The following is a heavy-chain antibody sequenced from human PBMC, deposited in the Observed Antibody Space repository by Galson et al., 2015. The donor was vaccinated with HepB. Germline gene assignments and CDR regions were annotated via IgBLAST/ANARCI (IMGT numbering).Heavy chain of an antibody. D-gene: IGHD3-10*01. CDR1: GFTFSSYG. J-gene: IGHJ6*02. CDR2: IWYDGSNK. Sequence: SLRLSCAASGFTFSSYGMHWVRQAPGKGVEWVAVIWYDGSNKYYADSVKGRFTISRDNSKNTLYLQMNSLRAEDTAVYYCARDRVTMVRGARMGGMDVWGQGTTVTVSS. V-gene: IGHV3-33*01. CDR3: ARDRVTMVRGARMGGMDV.